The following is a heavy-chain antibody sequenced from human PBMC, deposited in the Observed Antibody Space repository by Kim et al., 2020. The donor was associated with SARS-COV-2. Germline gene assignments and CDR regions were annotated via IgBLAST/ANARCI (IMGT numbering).Heavy chain of an antibody. CDR3: TTDGLRYFDWLYYDY. V-gene: IGHV3-15*01. Sequence: GGSLRLSCAASGFTFSNAWMSWVRQAPGKGLEWVGRIKSKTDGGTTDYAAPVKGRFTISRDDSKNTLYLQMNSLKTEDTAVYYCTTDGLRYFDWLYYDYWGPGTLVTVSS. J-gene: IGHJ4*02. CDR2: IKSKTDGGTT. CDR1: GFTFSNAW. D-gene: IGHD3-9*01.